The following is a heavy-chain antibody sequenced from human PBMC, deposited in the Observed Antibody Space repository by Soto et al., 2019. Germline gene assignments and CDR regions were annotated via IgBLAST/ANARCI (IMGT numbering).Heavy chain of an antibody. CDR3: ARVASSSYGDAFDI. CDR2: ISAYSGDT. J-gene: IGHJ3*02. D-gene: IGHD6-13*01. CDR1: GYTFTSYG. V-gene: IGHV1-18*01. Sequence: QVQLVQSGAEVKKPGASVKVSCKASGYTFTSYGISWVRQAPGQGLEWMGWISAYSGDTNYAQNVQGRVTMTTDTSASTACMELRSLGSDDTAVYHCARVASSSYGDAFDIWGQGTMVTVSS.